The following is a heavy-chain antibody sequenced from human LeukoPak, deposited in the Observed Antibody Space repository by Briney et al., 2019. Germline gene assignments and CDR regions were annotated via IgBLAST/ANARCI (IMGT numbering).Heavy chain of an antibody. D-gene: IGHD3-22*01. J-gene: IGHJ4*02. CDR2: IWYDGSNK. V-gene: IGHV3-33*06. CDR3: AKDLFYDSSGYLDY. CDR1: GFTFSSYG. Sequence: GGSLRLSCAASGFTFSSYGTHWVRQAPGKVLEWVAVIWYDGSNKYYADSVKGRFTISRDNSKNTLYLQMNSLRAEDTAVYYCAKDLFYDSSGYLDYWGQGTLVTVSS.